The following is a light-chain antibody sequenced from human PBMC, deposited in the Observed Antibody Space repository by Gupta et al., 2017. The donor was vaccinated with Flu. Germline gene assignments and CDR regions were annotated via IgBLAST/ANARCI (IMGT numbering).Light chain of an antibody. CDR1: ESSTTY. CDR2: AAS. J-gene: IGKJ2*01. Sequence: DIQMTQSPSSLSASVGDTVTITCRASESSTTYLNWHQQKAGKAPKFLISAASTLQSRVPSRLSGSASVTDFTLTITTLQPEDSATYCCQQSYGTPYTFGQGTKLEIK. CDR3: QQSYGTPYT. V-gene: IGKV1-39*01.